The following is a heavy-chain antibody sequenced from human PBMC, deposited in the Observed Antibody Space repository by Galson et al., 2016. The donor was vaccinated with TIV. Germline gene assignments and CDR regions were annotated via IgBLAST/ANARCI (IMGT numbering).Heavy chain of an antibody. CDR2: IYSGGST. CDR3: ARDRRHCGNECYLYYYYGMDV. CDR1: GFIVSGNY. V-gene: IGHV3-66*02. Sequence: SLRLSCAASGFIVSGNYMTWVRQAPGKGLEWVSPIYSGGSTSYADSVKGRFTISRDNSKNTVYLQMNSLRADDTAVYYCARDRRHCGNECYLYYYYGMDVWGQGTTVTVSS. D-gene: IGHD2-21*01. J-gene: IGHJ6*02.